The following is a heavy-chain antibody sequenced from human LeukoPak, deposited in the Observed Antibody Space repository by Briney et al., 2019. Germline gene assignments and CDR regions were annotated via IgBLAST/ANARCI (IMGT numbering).Heavy chain of an antibody. V-gene: IGHV4-59*08. J-gene: IGHJ4*02. Sequence: SETLSLTCTVSGGSISSYYWSWIRQPPGKGLEWIGYIYYSGSTNYNPSLKSRVTISVDTSKNQFSLKLSSVTAADTAVYYCARSPAAGTFIFDYWGQGTLVTVPS. CDR3: ARSPAAGTFIFDY. CDR2: IYYSGST. D-gene: IGHD6-13*01. CDR1: GGSISSYY.